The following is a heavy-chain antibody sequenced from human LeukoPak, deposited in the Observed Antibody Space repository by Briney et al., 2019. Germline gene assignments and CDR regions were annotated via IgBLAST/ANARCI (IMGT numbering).Heavy chain of an antibody. CDR3: ARSMGGINY. V-gene: IGHV3-48*03. CDR2: ISPKSGTV. Sequence: PGGSLRLSGTASGFTFTSYEMSWVRQAPGKGLAWVGCISPKSGTVYYAHSFKGRFTISRDKANNSPNLQMNSLRAEDTAVYYCARSMGGINYWGQGTLVTVSS. J-gene: IGHJ4*02. D-gene: IGHD2-15*01. CDR1: GFTFTSYE.